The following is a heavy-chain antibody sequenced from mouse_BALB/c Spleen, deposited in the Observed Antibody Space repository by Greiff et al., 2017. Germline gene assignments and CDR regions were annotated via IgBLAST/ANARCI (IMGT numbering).Heavy chain of an antibody. CDR1: GFNIKDYY. V-gene: IGHV14-1*02. CDR3: ARGGSSDEYYAMDY. D-gene: IGHD1-1*01. Sequence: EVKLQESGAELVRPGALVKLSCKASGFNIKDYYMHWVKQRPEQGLEWIGWIDPENGNTIYDPKFQGKASITADTSSNTAYLQLSSLTSEDTAVYYCARGGSSDEYYAMDYWGQGTSVTVSS. CDR2: IDPENGNT. J-gene: IGHJ4*01.